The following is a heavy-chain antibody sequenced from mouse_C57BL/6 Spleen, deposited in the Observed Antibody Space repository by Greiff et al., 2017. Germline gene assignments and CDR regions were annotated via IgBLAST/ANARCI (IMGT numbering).Heavy chain of an antibody. V-gene: IGHV6-3*01. J-gene: IGHJ1*03. CDR1: GFTFSNYW. Sequence: DVMLVESGGGLVQPGGSMKLSCVASGFTFSNYWMNWVRQSPEKGLEWVAQLRLKSDNYATHYAESVKGRFTISRDDSKSSVYLQMNNLRAEDTGIYYCSYYGSSYDFDVWGTGTTVTVSS. D-gene: IGHD1-1*01. CDR3: SYYGSSYDFDV. CDR2: LRLKSDNYAT.